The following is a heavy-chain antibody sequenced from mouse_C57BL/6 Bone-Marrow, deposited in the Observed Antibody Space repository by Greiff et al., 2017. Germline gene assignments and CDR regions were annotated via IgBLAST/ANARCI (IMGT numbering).Heavy chain of an antibody. CDR3: ARSDPIREYFDY. J-gene: IGHJ2*01. D-gene: IGHD1-1*01. CDR1: GYTFTSYW. Sequence: QVQLLQPGAELVRPGSSVKLSCKASGYTFTSYWMPWVQQRPIHGLEWIGNIHPSDSETHYYQKFKDNATLTVNNSSSTAYMQLSSLTSEDSAVYCCARSDPIREYFDYWGQGTTLTVSS. CDR2: IHPSDSET. V-gene: IGHV1-52*01.